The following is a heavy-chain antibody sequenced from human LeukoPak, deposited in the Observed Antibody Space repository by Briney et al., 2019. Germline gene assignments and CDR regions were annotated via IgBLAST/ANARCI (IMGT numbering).Heavy chain of an antibody. D-gene: IGHD3-9*01. Sequence: RGSLRLSCVASGFTFSKHPMSWVRQAPGNGLELVSAINERGDITKYADSVMRRFTISRDNSKNTLYLQMNSLRAEDTAVYYCARGDDISPGRVLEYWGRGTLVTVSS. CDR2: INERGDIT. CDR1: GFTFSKHP. V-gene: IGHV3-23*01. CDR3: ARGDDISPGRVLEY. J-gene: IGHJ4*02.